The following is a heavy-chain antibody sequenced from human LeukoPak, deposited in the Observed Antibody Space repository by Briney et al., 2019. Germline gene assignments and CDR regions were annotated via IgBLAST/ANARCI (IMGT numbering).Heavy chain of an antibody. CDR1: GYTFTGYY. Sequence: GASVKVSCKASGYTFTGYYMHWVRQAPGQGLEWMGWMNPNSGNTGYAQKFQGRVTITRNTSISTAYMELSSLRSEDTAVYYCARGRGGYERNFDYWGQGTLVTVSS. CDR2: MNPNSGNT. D-gene: IGHD5-12*01. J-gene: IGHJ4*02. CDR3: ARGRGGYERNFDY. V-gene: IGHV1-8*03.